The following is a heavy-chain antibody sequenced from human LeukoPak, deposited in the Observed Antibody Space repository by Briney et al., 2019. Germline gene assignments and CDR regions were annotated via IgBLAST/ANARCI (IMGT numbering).Heavy chain of an antibody. CDR1: GGTFSSYA. Sequence: GASVKVSCKASGGTFSSYAISWVRQAPGQGLEWMGGIIPIFGTANYAQKFQGRVTITADESTSTAYMELSSLRSEDTAVYYCARGPGYCSSTSCYRGGYYYYYMDVWGKGTTVTVSS. CDR3: ARGPGYCSSTSCYRGGYYYYYMDV. D-gene: IGHD2-2*02. CDR2: IIPIFGTA. J-gene: IGHJ6*03. V-gene: IGHV1-69*13.